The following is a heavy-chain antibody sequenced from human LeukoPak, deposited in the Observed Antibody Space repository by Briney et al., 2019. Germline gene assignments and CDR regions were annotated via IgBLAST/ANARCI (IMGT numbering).Heavy chain of an antibody. CDR3: ARDLGGYACFDY. D-gene: IGHD3-16*01. CDR2: ISSSSSYI. V-gene: IGHV3-21*01. CDR1: GFTFSSYS. Sequence: GGSLRLPCAASGFTFSSYSMNWVRQAPGKGPEWVSSISSSSSYIYYADSVKGRFTISRDNAKNSLYLQMNSLRAEDTAVYYCARDLGGYACFDYWGQGTLVTVSS. J-gene: IGHJ4*02.